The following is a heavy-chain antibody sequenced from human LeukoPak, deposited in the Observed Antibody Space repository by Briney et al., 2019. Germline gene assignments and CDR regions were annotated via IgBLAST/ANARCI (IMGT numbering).Heavy chain of an antibody. CDR3: ASSSSWSLGGYYYYYMDV. V-gene: IGHV4-59*12. J-gene: IGHJ6*03. Sequence: SETLSLTCTVSGGSIGSYYWNWIRQAPGRGLEWIGYIHYTGSTNYNPSLKSRVTMSVDTSKNQFSLKLSSVTAADTAVYYCASSSSWSLGGYYYYYMDVWGKGTTVTVSS. CDR1: GGSIGSYY. D-gene: IGHD6-13*01. CDR2: IHYTGST.